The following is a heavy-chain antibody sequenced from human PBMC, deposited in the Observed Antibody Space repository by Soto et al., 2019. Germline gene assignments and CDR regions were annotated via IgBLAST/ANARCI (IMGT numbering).Heavy chain of an antibody. D-gene: IGHD6-6*01. CDR2: INHSGST. Sequence: SETLSLTCAVYGGSFSGYYWSWIRQPPGKGLEWIGEINHSGSTNYNPSLKSRVTISVDTSKNQFSLKLSSVTAAGTAVYYCARVQRHLAARPPLRRDWFDPWGQGTLVTVSS. V-gene: IGHV4-34*01. J-gene: IGHJ5*02. CDR1: GGSFSGYY. CDR3: ARVQRHLAARPPLRRDWFDP.